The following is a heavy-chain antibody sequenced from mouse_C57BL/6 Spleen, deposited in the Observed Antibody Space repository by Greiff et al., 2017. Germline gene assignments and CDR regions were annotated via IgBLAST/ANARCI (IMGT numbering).Heavy chain of an antibody. D-gene: IGHD4-1*02. CDR2: ITHSGET. Sequence: VKLQESGPGLVKPSQSLFLTCSITGFPITSGYYWIWIRQSPGKPLEWMGYITHSGETFYNPSLQSPISITRETSKNQFFLQLNSVTTEDTAMYYCAGDPTGTGYFDVWGTGTTVTVSS. CDR3: AGDPTGTGYFDV. V-gene: IGHV12-3*01. J-gene: IGHJ1*03. CDR1: GFPITSGYY.